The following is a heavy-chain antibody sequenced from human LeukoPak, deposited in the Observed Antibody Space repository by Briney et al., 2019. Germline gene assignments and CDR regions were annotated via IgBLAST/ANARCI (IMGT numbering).Heavy chain of an antibody. J-gene: IGHJ4*02. Sequence: SETLSLTCTVSGGSISTYYWSWIRQSAGKGLEWIGRIYNTGTTNRNPSLKSRVTMSVDTSKNQFSLKLSSVTAADTAVYYCARANPPGAFDYWGQGTLVTVSS. V-gene: IGHV4-4*07. CDR1: GGSISTYY. CDR3: ARANPPGAFDY. CDR2: IYNTGTT.